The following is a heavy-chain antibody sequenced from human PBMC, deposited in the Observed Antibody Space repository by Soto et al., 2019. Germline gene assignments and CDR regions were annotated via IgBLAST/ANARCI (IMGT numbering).Heavy chain of an antibody. CDR2: TNHRGTT. V-gene: IGHV4-34*01. J-gene: IGHJ4*02. D-gene: IGHD2-2*01. CDR1: GGSFSGYF. Sequence: QVHLQQWGAGLLKPSETLSLTCAVSGGSFSGYFWSWIRQSPGKGLEWIGETNHRGTTNYNPSLESRVTISPETSKNQFSLKRRSVTAADTAVYSCARRSPAFCSASTCYGHFEFWGQGTLATVSS. CDR3: ARRSPAFCSASTCYGHFEF.